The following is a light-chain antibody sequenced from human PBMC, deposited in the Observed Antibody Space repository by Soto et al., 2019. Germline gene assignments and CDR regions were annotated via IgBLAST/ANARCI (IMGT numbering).Light chain of an antibody. Sequence: QSVLTQPPSASGTPGQRVTISCSGSGSNIGSNTVNWYQQVPGTAPKLLIYSNNQRPSGVPDRFSGSKSGTSASLAISGLQSEDEADYYCAAWDATLNGLFGGGTKLTVL. V-gene: IGLV1-44*01. CDR2: SNN. CDR1: GSNIGSNT. J-gene: IGLJ2*01. CDR3: AAWDATLNGL.